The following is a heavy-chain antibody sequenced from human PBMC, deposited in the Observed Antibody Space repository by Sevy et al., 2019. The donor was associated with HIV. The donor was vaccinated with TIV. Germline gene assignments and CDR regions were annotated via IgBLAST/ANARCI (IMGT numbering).Heavy chain of an antibody. Sequence: GGSLRLSCVASGFSFIHENMNWVRQAPGKGLEWLSYISTSGSTIYQADSVKGRFTISRDNAKNSLFREMNSLGVEDTAIYYCVRDWDDKFSYGDSDPAVDCWGQGTLVTVSS. CDR1: GFSFIHEN. CDR2: ISTSGSTI. D-gene: IGHD2-21*02. CDR3: VRDWDDKFSYGDSDPAVDC. J-gene: IGHJ4*02. V-gene: IGHV3-48*04.